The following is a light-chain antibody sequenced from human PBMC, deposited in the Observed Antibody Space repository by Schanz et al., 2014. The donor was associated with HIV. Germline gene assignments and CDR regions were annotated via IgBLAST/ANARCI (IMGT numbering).Light chain of an antibody. CDR3: SSYAGRNNLVV. V-gene: IGLV2-8*01. Sequence: QSALTQPPSASGSPGQSVTISCTGTSSDVGGYNYVSWYQQHTGKAPKLMIYEVSKRPSGVPDRFSGSKSGNTASLTVSGLQAEDEADYYCSSYAGRNNLVVFGGGTKLTVL. CDR2: EVS. J-gene: IGLJ2*01. CDR1: SSDVGGYNY.